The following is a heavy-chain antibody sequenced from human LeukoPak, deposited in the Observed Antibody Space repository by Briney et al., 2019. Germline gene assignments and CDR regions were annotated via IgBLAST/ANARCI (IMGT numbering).Heavy chain of an antibody. Sequence: SERVSITCTGSDGSISSYYWSWIRQPAGKGLEWIGRIYPSGRTRYTPSLKSRVTMSVETSKNQFSLKLSSVTAADTAVYYCARYPNSALWGQGTLVTVSS. J-gene: IGHJ4*02. D-gene: IGHD4-23*01. V-gene: IGHV4-4*07. CDR3: ARYPNSAL. CDR2: IYPSGRT. CDR1: DGSISSYY.